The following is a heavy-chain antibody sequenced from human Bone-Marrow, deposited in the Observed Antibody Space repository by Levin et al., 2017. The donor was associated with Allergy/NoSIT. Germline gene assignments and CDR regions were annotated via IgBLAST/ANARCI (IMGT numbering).Heavy chain of an antibody. J-gene: IGHJ2*01. D-gene: IGHD4-17*01. CDR3: AISRYGDNNVGWYFDL. Sequence: SETLSLTCTVSGGSITSSSYYWGWIRQSPGKGLEWIGHIYYSGTAYYNPSLKSRVTISVDTSKNQFSLKITSVIAADTALSYCAISRYGDNNVGWYFDLWGRGTQVTVSS. V-gene: IGHV4-39*07. CDR1: GGSITSSSYY. CDR2: IYYSGTA.